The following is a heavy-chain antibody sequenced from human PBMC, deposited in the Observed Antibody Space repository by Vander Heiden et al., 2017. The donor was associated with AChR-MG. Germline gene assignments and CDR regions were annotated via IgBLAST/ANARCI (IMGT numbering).Heavy chain of an antibody. CDR2: ISYDGSNK. J-gene: IGHJ4*02. CDR3: AKGYCSGGSCPQDY. CDR1: GFTFSSYG. D-gene: IGHD2-15*01. Sequence: QVQLVESGGGVVQPGRSLRLSCAASGFTFSSYGMHWVRQAPGKGLEWVAVISYDGSNKYYADSVKGRFTISRDNSKNTLYLQMNSLRAEDTAVYYCAKGYCSGGSCPQDYWGQGTLVTVSS. V-gene: IGHV3-30*18.